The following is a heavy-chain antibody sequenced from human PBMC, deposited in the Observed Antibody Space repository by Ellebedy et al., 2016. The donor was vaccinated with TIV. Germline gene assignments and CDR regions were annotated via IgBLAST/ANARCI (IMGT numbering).Heavy chain of an antibody. D-gene: IGHD6-19*01. CDR3: AREGIEVAASLNWFDP. CDR1: GGSFNSYY. V-gene: IGHV4-4*07. J-gene: IGHJ5*02. CDR2: IFMSGST. Sequence: SETLSLXCIVSGGSFNSYYWSWIRQSAGKGLEWIGRIFMSGSTSYNPSLKHRVTMSVDASTTQLSLNLSSVTAADTAVYYCAREGIEVAASLNWFDPWGQGTLVTVSS.